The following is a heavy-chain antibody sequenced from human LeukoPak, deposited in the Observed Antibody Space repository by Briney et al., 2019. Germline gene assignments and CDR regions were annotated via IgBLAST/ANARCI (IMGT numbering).Heavy chain of an antibody. J-gene: IGHJ5*02. CDR3: ATAFLEWPPAFDP. CDR2: FDPEDGET. CDR1: GYTLTELS. V-gene: IGHV1-24*01. Sequence: ASVKVSCKVSGYTLTELSMHWVRQAPGKGLEWMGGFDPEDGETIYAQKSQGRVTMTEDTSTDTAYMELSSLRSEDTAVYYCATAFLEWPPAFDPWGQGTLVTVSS. D-gene: IGHD3-3*02.